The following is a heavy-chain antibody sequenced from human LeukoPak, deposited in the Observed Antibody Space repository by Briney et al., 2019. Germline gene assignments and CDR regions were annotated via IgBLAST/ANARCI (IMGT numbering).Heavy chain of an antibody. D-gene: IGHD1-14*01. Sequence: PGGSLRLSCAASGFTFGDYAMHWVRQAPGKGLEWVAVISYDGSNKYYADSVKGRFTISRDNSKNTLYLQMNSLRAEDTAMYYCAREDRDITAFDIWGQGTMVTVSS. CDR3: AREDRDITAFDI. V-gene: IGHV3-30*04. J-gene: IGHJ3*02. CDR2: ISYDGSNK. CDR1: GFTFGDYA.